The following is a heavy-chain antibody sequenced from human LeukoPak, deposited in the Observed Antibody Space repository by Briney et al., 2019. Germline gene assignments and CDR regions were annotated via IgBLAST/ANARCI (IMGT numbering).Heavy chain of an antibody. J-gene: IGHJ4*02. D-gene: IGHD1-26*01. CDR1: GFTLSSYA. V-gene: IGHV3-23*01. CDR3: AKRGAEVGATVTPGDY. Sequence: GGSLRLSCAASGFTLSSYAMNWVRQAPGKGLEWVSAISGSGSAYYADSVKGRFTISRDNSKNTLYLQMNSLRAEDTAVYYCAKRGAEVGATVTPGDYWGQGTLLTVSS. CDR2: ISGSGSA.